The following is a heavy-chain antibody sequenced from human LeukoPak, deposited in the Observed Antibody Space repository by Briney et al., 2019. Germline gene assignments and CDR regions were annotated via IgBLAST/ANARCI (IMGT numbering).Heavy chain of an antibody. Sequence: GGSLRLSCAASGSTFNNYAMNWVRQAPGKGLEWVSSISGGGETTYYADSAKGRFTISRDNSQNTLYLQMNSLRAEDTAVYYCARDYADYVGYFFFDYWGQGSLVTVSS. CDR2: ISGGGETT. CDR1: GSTFNNYA. J-gene: IGHJ4*02. V-gene: IGHV3-23*01. D-gene: IGHD4-17*01. CDR3: ARDYADYVGYFFFDY.